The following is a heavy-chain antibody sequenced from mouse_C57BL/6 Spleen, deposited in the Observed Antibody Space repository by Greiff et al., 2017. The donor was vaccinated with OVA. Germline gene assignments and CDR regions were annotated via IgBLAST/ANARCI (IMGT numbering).Heavy chain of an antibody. Sequence: VKLMESGPELVKPGASVKISCKASGYAFSSSWMNWVKQRPGKGLEWIGRIYPGDGDTNYNGKFKGKATLTADKSSSTAYMQLSSLTSEDSAVYFCARSNWDAYYAMDYWGQGTSVTVSS. CDR3: ARSNWDAYYAMDY. J-gene: IGHJ4*01. V-gene: IGHV1-82*01. CDR1: GYAFSSSW. D-gene: IGHD4-1*01. CDR2: IYPGDGDT.